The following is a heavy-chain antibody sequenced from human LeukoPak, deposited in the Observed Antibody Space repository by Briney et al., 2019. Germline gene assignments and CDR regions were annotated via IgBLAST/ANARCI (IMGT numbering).Heavy chain of an antibody. CDR1: GYRFTSYW. CDR2: IDPSDSET. CDR3: ARQTAMGRSGDY. V-gene: IGHV5-51*01. Sequence: GESLKISCKAAGYRFTSYWIGWVRQMPGKGLEWIGIIDPSDSETRYTPSFQGQVTISADKSLSTAYLQWNSLKASDTAMYYCARQTAMGRSGDYWGQGTLVTVSS. J-gene: IGHJ4*02. D-gene: IGHD5-18*01.